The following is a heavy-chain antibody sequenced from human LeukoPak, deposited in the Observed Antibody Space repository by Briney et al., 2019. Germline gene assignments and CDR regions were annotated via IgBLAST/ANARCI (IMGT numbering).Heavy chain of an antibody. J-gene: IGHJ4*02. CDR2: ISSSGGST. Sequence: GGSLRLSCAASGFTFSSYAMSWVRQAPGKGLEWVSAISSSGGSTYYADSVKGRFTISRDNSKNTLYLQMNSLRAEDTAVYYCAKGRYYGDYEFDYWGQGTLVTVSS. CDR3: AKGRYYGDYEFDY. CDR1: GFTFSSYA. V-gene: IGHV3-23*01. D-gene: IGHD4-17*01.